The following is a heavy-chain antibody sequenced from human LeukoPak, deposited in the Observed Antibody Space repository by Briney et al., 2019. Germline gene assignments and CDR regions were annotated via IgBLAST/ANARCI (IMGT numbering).Heavy chain of an antibody. Sequence: PSETLSLTCTVSGYSISTSYYWGWIRQPPGKGLEWIGSIYHSGNTYYNPSLKSRVTISVDTSKNQFSLKLNSVTAADTAVYYCVRAGYGDSDFDYWGQGTLVTVSS. CDR3: VRAGYGDSDFDY. V-gene: IGHV4-38-2*02. CDR2: IYHSGNT. D-gene: IGHD4-17*01. J-gene: IGHJ4*02. CDR1: GYSISTSYY.